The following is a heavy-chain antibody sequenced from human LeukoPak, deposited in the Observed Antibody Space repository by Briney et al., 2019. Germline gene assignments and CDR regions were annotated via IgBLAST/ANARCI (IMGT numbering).Heavy chain of an antibody. CDR3: AILYCGGDCYPRY. CDR1: GYTLTELS. J-gene: IGHJ4*02. V-gene: IGHV1-24*01. CDR2: FDPEDGET. D-gene: IGHD2-21*02. Sequence: ASVKVSCKVSGYTLTELSMHWVRQAPGKGREWMGGFDPEDGETIYAQKFQGRVTMTGDTSTDTAYMELSSLRSEDTTVYYCAILYCGGDCYPRYWGQGTLVTVSS.